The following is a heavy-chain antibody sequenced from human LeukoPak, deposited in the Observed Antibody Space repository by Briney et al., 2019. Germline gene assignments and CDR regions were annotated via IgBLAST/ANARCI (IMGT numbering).Heavy chain of an antibody. CDR2: IYYSGST. CDR1: GGSVSSGSYY. J-gene: IGHJ4*02. Sequence: PSETLSLTCTVSGGSVSSGSYYWSWIRQPPGKGLEWIGYIYYSGSTNYNPSLKSRVTISVDTSKNQFSLKLTSVTAADTAVYYCARGFSHWGQGTLVTVSS. V-gene: IGHV4-61*01. CDR3: ARGFSH.